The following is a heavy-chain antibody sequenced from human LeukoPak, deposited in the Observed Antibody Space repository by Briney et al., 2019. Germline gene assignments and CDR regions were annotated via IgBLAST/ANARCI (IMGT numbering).Heavy chain of an antibody. CDR3: ARRTLFGVIKPPDY. CDR2: ISGSGGST. J-gene: IGHJ4*02. CDR1: GFTFSSYA. Sequence: GGSLRLSCAASGFTFSSYAMSWVRQAPGEGLEWVSAISGSGGSTYYADSVKGRFTISRDNSKNTLYLQMNSLRAEDTAVYYCARRTLFGVIKPPDYWGQGTLVTVSS. D-gene: IGHD3-3*01. V-gene: IGHV3-23*01.